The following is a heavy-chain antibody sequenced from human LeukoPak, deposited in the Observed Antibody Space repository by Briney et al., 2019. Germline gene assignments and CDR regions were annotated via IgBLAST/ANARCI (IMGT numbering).Heavy chain of an antibody. CDR3: ATYGSGSGTFFDS. CDR2: ISHSGSTI. V-gene: IGHV3-11*04. Sequence: PGGSLRPSCAASGYMFSDYYMSWIRQTPEKGLEWLSYISHSGSTIYYADSVKGRFTISRDNAKNSLYLQMNSLRAEDTALYYCATYGSGSGTFFDSWGQGTLVTVSS. J-gene: IGHJ4*01. CDR1: GYMFSDYY. D-gene: IGHD3-10*01.